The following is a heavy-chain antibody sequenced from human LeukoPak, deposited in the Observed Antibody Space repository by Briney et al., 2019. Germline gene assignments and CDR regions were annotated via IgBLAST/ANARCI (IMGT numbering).Heavy chain of an antibody. CDR2: IRSKANSYAT. V-gene: IGHV3-73*01. CDR3: TRLGAYCSSTSCYSYYYYYYYMDV. Sequence: GGSLRLSCAASGFTFSGSAMHWVRQASGKGLEWVGRIRSKANSYATAYAASVKGRFTISRDDSKNTAYLQMNSLKTEDTAVYYCTRLGAYCSSTSCYSYYYYYYYMDVWGKGTTVTVSS. D-gene: IGHD2-2*01. J-gene: IGHJ6*03. CDR1: GFTFSGSA.